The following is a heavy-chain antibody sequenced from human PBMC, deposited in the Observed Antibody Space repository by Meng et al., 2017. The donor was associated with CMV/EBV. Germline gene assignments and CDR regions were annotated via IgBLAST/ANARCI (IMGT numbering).Heavy chain of an antibody. V-gene: IGHV3-30*04. CDR1: GFTFSSYA. CDR3: ARDRRPTWFDP. Sequence: GESLKSSCAASGFTFSSYAMHWVRQAPGKGLEWVAVISYDGSNKYYADSVKGRFTISRDNSKNTLYLQMNSLRAEDTAVYYCARDRRPTWFDPRGQGTLVTVSS. J-gene: IGHJ5*02. CDR2: ISYDGSNK.